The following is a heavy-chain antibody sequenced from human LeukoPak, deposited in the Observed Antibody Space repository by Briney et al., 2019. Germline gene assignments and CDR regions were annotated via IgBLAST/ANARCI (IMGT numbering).Heavy chain of an antibody. D-gene: IGHD6-13*01. Sequence: GGSLRLSCAASGFTFSSYAMHWVRQAPGKGLEWVAVISYDGSNKYYADSMKGRFTISRDQANNTLYLQMNTLRDEDTAVYYCARGPRYSFYWGQGTLVSVSS. V-gene: IGHV3-30*14. J-gene: IGHJ4*02. CDR2: ISYDGSNK. CDR3: ARGPRYSFY. CDR1: GFTFSSYA.